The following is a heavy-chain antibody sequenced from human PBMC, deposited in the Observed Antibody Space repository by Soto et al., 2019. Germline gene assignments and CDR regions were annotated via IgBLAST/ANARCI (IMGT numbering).Heavy chain of an antibody. Sequence: QVQLQESGPGLVKPSGTLSLTCVVSGGSISSSNWWTWVRQSPGKGLEWIGEVSHNGNTNYNPSLRGRVTTSVDRSKNEFSLKMTSVTAADTALYYCARVRGSMGDKYYYAMDVWGQGTTVTVSS. J-gene: IGHJ6*02. V-gene: IGHV4-4*02. CDR3: ARVRGSMGDKYYYAMDV. CDR1: GGSISSSNW. CDR2: VSHNGNT. D-gene: IGHD3-16*01.